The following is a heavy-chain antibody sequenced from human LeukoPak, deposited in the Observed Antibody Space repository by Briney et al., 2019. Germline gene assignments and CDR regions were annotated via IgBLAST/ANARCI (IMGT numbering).Heavy chain of an antibody. D-gene: IGHD5-18*01. V-gene: IGHV2-5*02. CDR3: AHRRVDIAMVT. CDR1: GFSLSTSGVG. CDR2: IYCDDDK. Sequence: ESGPTLVKPTQPLTLTCTFSGFSLSTSGVGVGWIRQPPGKALEWLALIYCDDDKRYSPSLKSRLTITKDTSKNQVVLTMTNMDPVDTATYYCAHRRVDIAMVTWGQGTLVTVSS. J-gene: IGHJ5*02.